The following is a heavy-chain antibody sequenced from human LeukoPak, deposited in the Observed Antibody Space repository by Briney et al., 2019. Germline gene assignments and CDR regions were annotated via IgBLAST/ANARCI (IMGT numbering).Heavy chain of an antibody. J-gene: IGHJ4*02. CDR1: GYTFTGYY. CDR3: ARVQVGAGGSFDY. V-gene: IGHV1-2*02. D-gene: IGHD1-26*01. Sequence: ASVKVSCKASGYTFTGYYMHWVRQAPGQGLEWMGWINPNSGGTNYAQKFQGRVTMTRDTSISTAYMELSRLRSDDTAVYYCARVQVGAGGSFDYWGQGTLVTVSS. CDR2: INPNSGGT.